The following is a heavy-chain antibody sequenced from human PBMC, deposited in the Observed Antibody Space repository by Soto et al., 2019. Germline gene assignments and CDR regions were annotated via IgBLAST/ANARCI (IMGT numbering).Heavy chain of an antibody. CDR2: ISSIGST. D-gene: IGHD3-9*01. V-gene: IGHV4-30-4*01. J-gene: IGHJ6*02. CDR3: ARGLVIRRYYNHGMDV. Sequence: QVQLQESGPGLVKPSQTLSLTCTVSGGSISRGDYSWSWIRQSPGKGLEGIGYISSIGSTYYNPSLKSRVSVSRDTSNNQFSLKPSSVTTTDTAVYYCARGLVIRRYYNHGMDVWGQGTTVTVAS. CDR1: GGSISRGDYS.